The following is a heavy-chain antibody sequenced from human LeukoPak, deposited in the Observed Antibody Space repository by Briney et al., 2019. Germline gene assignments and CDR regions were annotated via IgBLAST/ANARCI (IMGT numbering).Heavy chain of an antibody. D-gene: IGHD1-26*01. V-gene: IGHV4-34*01. CDR3: ARGPRYSGRNLVFDY. CDR2: INHSGST. CDR1: GGSFSGYY. Sequence: SETLSLTYAVYGGSFSGYYWSWIRQPPGKGLEWIGEINHSGSTNYNPSLKSRVTISVDTSKNQFSLKLSSVTAADTAVYYCARGPRYSGRNLVFDYWGQGTLVTVSS. J-gene: IGHJ4*02.